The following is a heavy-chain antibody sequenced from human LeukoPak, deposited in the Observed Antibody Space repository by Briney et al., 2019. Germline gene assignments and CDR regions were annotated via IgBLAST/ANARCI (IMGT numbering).Heavy chain of an antibody. CDR2: IKQDGSEK. CDR1: GFSFGTYW. CDR3: AKDRYCSSTSCYTGGLDY. Sequence: GGSLRLSCATSGFSFGTYWMSWVRQAPGKGLEWVANIKQDGSEKYYVDSVKGRFTISRDNAKNSLYLQMNSLNTEDTALYYCAKDRYCSSTSCYTGGLDYWGQGTLVTVSS. D-gene: IGHD2-2*02. J-gene: IGHJ4*02. V-gene: IGHV3-7*03.